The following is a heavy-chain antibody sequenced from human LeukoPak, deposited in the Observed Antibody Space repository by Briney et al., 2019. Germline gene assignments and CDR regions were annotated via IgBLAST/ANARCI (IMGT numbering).Heavy chain of an antibody. Sequence: SGTLSLTCAVSGGSISSSNWGSGVRQPPGKGLEWIGEIYHSGNTNYNPSIKSRVTISVDKSNNQFSLKLSSVTAADTAVYFCARSYSSGGVFDYWGQGTLVTVSS. J-gene: IGHJ4*02. D-gene: IGHD6-19*01. CDR3: ARSYSSGGVFDY. CDR1: GGSISSSNW. V-gene: IGHV4-4*02. CDR2: IYHSGNT.